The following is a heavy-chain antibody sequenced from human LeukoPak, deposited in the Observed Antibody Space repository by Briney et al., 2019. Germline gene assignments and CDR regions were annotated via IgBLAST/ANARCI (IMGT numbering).Heavy chain of an antibody. CDR2: ITSSGSPT. Sequence: GGSLRLSCAASGFTLSTYEMTWVRQAPGKGLEWVSFITSSGSPTFYADSVKGRFSISRDTAKNSLHLQMNNLRGEDTAVYYCARDISSSTRAFDIWGQGTMVTVS. V-gene: IGHV3-48*03. CDR1: GFTLSTYE. J-gene: IGHJ3*02. CDR3: ARDISSSTRAFDI. D-gene: IGHD2-15*01.